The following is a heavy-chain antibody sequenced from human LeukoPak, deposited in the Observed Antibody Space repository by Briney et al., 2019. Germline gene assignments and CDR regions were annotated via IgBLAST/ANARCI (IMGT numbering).Heavy chain of an antibody. Sequence: ASVKVSCKASGYTFTSYYMHWVRQAPGQGLEWMGIINPSGGSTSYAQKFQGRVTITRNTSISTAYMELNSLRAEDTAVYYCARDGVTTVTAYWGQGTLVTVSS. CDR3: ARDGVTTVTAY. CDR2: INPSGGST. J-gene: IGHJ4*02. CDR1: GYTFTSYY. D-gene: IGHD4-17*01. V-gene: IGHV1-46*01.